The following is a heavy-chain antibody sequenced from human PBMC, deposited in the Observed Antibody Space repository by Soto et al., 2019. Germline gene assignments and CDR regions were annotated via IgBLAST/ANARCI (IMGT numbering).Heavy chain of an antibody. V-gene: IGHV4-31*03. J-gene: IGHJ6*02. CDR3: ARERNAKNYYYDSSGYPSMDV. CDR2: IYYSGST. D-gene: IGHD3-22*01. CDR1: GGSISSGGYY. Sequence: SETLSLTCTVSGGSISSGGYYWSWIRQHPGKGLEWFGYIYYSGSTYYNPSLKSRVTISVDTSKNQFSLKLSSVTAADTAVYYCARERNAKNYYYDSSGYPSMDVWGQGTTVTVSS.